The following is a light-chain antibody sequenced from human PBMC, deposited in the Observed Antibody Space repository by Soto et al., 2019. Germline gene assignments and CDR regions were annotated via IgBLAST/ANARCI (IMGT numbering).Light chain of an antibody. J-gene: IGLJ2*01. CDR1: VSNIGDNF. CDR3: AAWDSGLRVVL. CDR2: DNK. V-gene: IGLV1-51*01. Sequence: QSGLTQPPSVSAAPGQTVIISCSGSVSNIGDNFVSWYQHVPGTAPKLLIYDNKRRPSGIPDRFSGSKSGTSATLGITRPQTGDEATYYCAAWDSGLRVVLVGGGTKVTVL.